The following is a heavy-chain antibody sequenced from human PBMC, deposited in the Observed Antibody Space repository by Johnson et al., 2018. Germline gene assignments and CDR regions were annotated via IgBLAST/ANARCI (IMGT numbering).Heavy chain of an antibody. CDR3: ARETRRTFDI. CDR1: GFTFNGYF. CDR2: ISSSGSDT. V-gene: IGHV3-11*01. J-gene: IGHJ3*02. Sequence: VQLVQSVGGLVKPGGSLRLSCAASGFTFNGYFMTWIRQAPGKGLEWVSYISSSGSDTYYSDSVKGRFTISRDHPQNSLYLQMNSLRAEDTAVYYCARETRRTFDIWGQGTMVTVSS.